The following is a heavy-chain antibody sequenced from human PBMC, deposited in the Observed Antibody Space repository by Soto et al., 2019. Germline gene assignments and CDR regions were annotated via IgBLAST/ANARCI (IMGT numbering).Heavy chain of an antibody. CDR3: AILVDTRTAASIDY. V-gene: IGHV1-3*01. CDR2: INAGNGNT. CDR1: GYTFTSYA. J-gene: IGHJ4*02. Sequence: ASVKLSCKASGYTFTSYAMHWVRQAPGQRLEWMGWINAGNGNTKYSQKFQGRVTITRDTSASTAYMELGSLRSEDTAVYYCAILVDTRTAASIDYRCQGLLGSVS. D-gene: IGHD2-2*01.